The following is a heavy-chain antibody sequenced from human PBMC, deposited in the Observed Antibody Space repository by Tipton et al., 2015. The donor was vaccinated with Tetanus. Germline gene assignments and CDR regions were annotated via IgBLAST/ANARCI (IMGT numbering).Heavy chain of an antibody. V-gene: IGHV3-23*01. J-gene: IGHJ4*02. CDR3: ATKASPGLRNDY. Sequence: GSLRLSCAGARIRLSDYAMGWVRQAPGKGLEWASVIGINDDPAHIHYADSVTGRFTISRDNAKNTIFLQMNSLRAGDTAIYYCATKASPGLRNDYWGQGTLVTVSS. D-gene: IGHD1-14*01. CDR1: RIRLSDYA. CDR2: IGINDDPAH.